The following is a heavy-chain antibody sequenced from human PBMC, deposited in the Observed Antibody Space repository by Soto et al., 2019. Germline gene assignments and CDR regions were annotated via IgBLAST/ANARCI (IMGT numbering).Heavy chain of an antibody. CDR1: GCPLSSSSYY. J-gene: IGHJ4*02. CDR2: IYYSGST. Sequence: SGTPSPTLTFSGCPLSSSSYYLGRVRPPPGKGLGWIGSIYYSGSTYYNPSLKSRVTISVDTSKNQFSLKLSSVTAADTAVYYCARQTGRWFGSFDYWGQGTLVTVSS. CDR3: ARQTGRWFGSFDY. D-gene: IGHD3-10*01. V-gene: IGHV4-39*01.